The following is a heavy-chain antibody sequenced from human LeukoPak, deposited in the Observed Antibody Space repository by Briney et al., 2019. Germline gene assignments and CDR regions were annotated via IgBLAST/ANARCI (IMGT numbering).Heavy chain of an antibody. CDR2: ICYSGST. J-gene: IGHJ4*02. V-gene: IGHV4-39*02. Sequence: SETLPLTCTVSGCSISSSSYYWVWMPQPPGEGLEWIGSICYSGSTYYNPFLERRVTISLNASKNQFSLTLTSVTAADTAVYYCARERIHDYGDYGALDYWGQGTLVTVSP. CDR3: ARERIHDYGDYGALDY. D-gene: IGHD4-17*01. CDR1: GCSISSSSYY.